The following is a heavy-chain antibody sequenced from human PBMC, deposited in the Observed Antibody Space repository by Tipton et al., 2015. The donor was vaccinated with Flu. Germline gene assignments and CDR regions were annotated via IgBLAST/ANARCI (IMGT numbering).Heavy chain of an antibody. CDR1: GFIFSNYG. Sequence: RSLRLSCAGSGFIFSNYGMNWVRQAPGKGLEWVASIWHDGSNKYYADSVKDRFTVSRDNSKNTLYLQMSGLRADDTALYYCARDHKLATTRAFDNWGQGTLVTVSS. CDR2: IWHDGSNK. D-gene: IGHD5-12*01. CDR3: ARDHKLATTRAFDN. J-gene: IGHJ4*02. V-gene: IGHV3-33*01.